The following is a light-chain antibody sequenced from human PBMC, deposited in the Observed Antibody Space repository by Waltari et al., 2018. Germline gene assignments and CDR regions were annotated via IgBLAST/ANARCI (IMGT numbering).Light chain of an antibody. J-gene: IGKJ2*01. V-gene: IGKV3-11*01. Sequence: EIVLTQSLATLSLSPVETATLSCRASQSVGTYLAWYQQKPGQAPRLLIYDASNRATGIPARFRGSESGTDFTLTISSLEAEDFAVYFCQQRSSWTPHTFGQGARLEIK. CDR1: QSVGTY. CDR2: DAS. CDR3: QQRSSWTPHT.